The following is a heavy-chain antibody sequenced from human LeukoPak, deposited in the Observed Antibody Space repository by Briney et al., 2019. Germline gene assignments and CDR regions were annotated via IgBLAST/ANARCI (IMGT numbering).Heavy chain of an antibody. CDR1: GFTFRSYS. CDR2: ISSTSGTI. CDR3: ARELVVPAAISSYDAFDI. Sequence: PGGSLRLSCVASGFTFRSYSMNWVRQAPGKGLEWVSYISSTSGTIYYADSMKGRFTISRDNAENSLYLQVNGLRAEDTAVYYCARELVVPAAISSYDAFDIWGQGTMVTVSS. D-gene: IGHD2-2*01. J-gene: IGHJ3*02. V-gene: IGHV3-48*04.